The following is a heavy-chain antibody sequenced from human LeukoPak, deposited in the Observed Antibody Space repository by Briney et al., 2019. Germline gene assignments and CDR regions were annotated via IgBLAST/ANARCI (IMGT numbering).Heavy chain of an antibody. Sequence: PGGSLRLSCAASGFTFSSYAMSWVRQAPGKGLEWVSVISGSGGSTYYADSVKGRFTISRDNSKNTLYLQVNSLRAEDTAVYHCAKGDKKYYFDYWGQGILVTVSS. J-gene: IGHJ4*02. CDR1: GFTFSSYA. V-gene: IGHV3-23*01. CDR2: ISGSGGST. CDR3: AKGDKKYYFDY.